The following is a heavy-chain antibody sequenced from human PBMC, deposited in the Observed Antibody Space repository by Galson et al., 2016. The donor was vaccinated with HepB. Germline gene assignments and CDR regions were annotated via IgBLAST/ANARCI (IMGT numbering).Heavy chain of an antibody. Sequence: QSGAEVKKSGESLKISCQASGYIFANHWIGWVRQMPGKGLEWMGIVYPTNSNTIYSPSFQGQVTVSADKSITTAYLQWSSLKASDTAMYYCARIEDWGSGHWYFDLWGRGTLVTVSS. CDR2: VYPTNSNT. CDR3: ARIEDWGSGHWYFDL. D-gene: IGHD7-27*01. J-gene: IGHJ2*01. V-gene: IGHV5-51*01. CDR1: GYIFANHW.